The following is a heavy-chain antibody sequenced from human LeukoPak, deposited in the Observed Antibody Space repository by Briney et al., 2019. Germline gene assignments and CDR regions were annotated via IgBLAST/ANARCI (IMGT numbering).Heavy chain of an antibody. Sequence: SETLSLTCTVSGGTISSYYWNWIRQPPGKGLEWIGYIHDSGSTKYNPSLKSRVTISVDTFKNQFSLKLSSVTAADTAVYYCARANVLRYFDWLWTSKYYFDYWGQGTLVTVSS. CDR3: ARANVLRYFDWLWTSKYYFDY. V-gene: IGHV4-59*08. CDR1: GGTISSYY. D-gene: IGHD3-9*01. J-gene: IGHJ4*02. CDR2: IHDSGST.